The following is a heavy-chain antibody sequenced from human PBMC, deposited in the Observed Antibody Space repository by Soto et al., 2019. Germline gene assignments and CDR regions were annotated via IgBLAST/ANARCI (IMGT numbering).Heavy chain of an antibody. Sequence: GGSLRLSCAASGFTFSSYTMSWVRQAPGKGLEWVSSISSSSTYIYYADSVKGRFTISRDNAKNSLYLQMNSLRAEDTAVYYCAKSVYNWNDGFFDYWGQGTLVTVSS. CDR1: GFTFSSYT. CDR3: AKSVYNWNDGFFDY. D-gene: IGHD1-1*01. V-gene: IGHV3-21*01. CDR2: ISSSSTYI. J-gene: IGHJ4*02.